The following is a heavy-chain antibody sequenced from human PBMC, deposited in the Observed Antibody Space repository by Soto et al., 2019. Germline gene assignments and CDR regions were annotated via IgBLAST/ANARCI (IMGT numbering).Heavy chain of an antibody. Sequence: QVQLVESGGGVVQPGRSLRLSCAASGFTFSSYAMHWVRQAPGKGLEWVAVISYDGSNKYYADSVKGRFTISRDNSKNTLYLQMNSLRAEDTAVYYCARDLVYYYGSGSLDYWGQGTLVTVSS. CDR3: ARDLVYYYGSGSLDY. CDR2: ISYDGSNK. J-gene: IGHJ4*02. CDR1: GFTFSSYA. D-gene: IGHD3-10*01. V-gene: IGHV3-30-3*01.